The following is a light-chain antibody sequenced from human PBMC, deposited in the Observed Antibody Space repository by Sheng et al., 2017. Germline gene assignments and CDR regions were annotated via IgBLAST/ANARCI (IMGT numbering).Light chain of an antibody. V-gene: IGKV1-5*03. J-gene: IGKJ1*01. Sequence: DIQMTQSPSTLSASVGDRVTITCRASQSIDSWLAWYQQKPGKAPKLLIYKASSLESGVPSTFSGSGSGTEFTLTISSLQPDDFATYYCQKYDNSPWTFGQGTQGGNQT. CDR1: QSIDSW. CDR2: KAS. CDR3: QKYDNSPWT.